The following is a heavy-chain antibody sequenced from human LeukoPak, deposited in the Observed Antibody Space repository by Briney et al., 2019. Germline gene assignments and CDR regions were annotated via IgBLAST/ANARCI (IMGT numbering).Heavy chain of an antibody. CDR1: GYTFTSYD. D-gene: IGHD2-21*02. CDR2: VNPRGGNT. Sequence: GASVKVSCKAAGYTFTSYDLNWVRQAPGQGLEWMGIVNPRGGNTSYTQKFQARVTMTTDTSTSTVYMDLSSLRSEDTAVYYCARDTGQGGVVTANLASAPDSWGQGTLVTVSS. CDR3: ARDTGQGGVVTANLASAPDS. J-gene: IGHJ4*02. V-gene: IGHV1-46*01.